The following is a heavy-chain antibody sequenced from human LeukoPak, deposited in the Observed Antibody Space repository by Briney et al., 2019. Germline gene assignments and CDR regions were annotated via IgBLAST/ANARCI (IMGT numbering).Heavy chain of an antibody. CDR1: GGSISSYY. Sequence: SETLSLTCTASGGSISSYYWSWIRQPPGKGLEWIGYIYTSGSTNYNPSLKRRVTISVSTSQNHFSLMLRSVTGAETAAVYCARHISAAGTNDAFDIWGQGTMVTVYS. CDR2: IYTSGST. J-gene: IGHJ3*02. D-gene: IGHD6-13*01. V-gene: IGHV4-4*08. CDR3: ARHISAAGTNDAFDI.